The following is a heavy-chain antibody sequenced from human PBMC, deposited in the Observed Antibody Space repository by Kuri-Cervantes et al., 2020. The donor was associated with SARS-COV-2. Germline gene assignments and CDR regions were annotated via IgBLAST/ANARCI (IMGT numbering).Heavy chain of an antibody. CDR2: IIPFFGTP. CDR1: GYTFTTHD. J-gene: IGHJ4*02. V-gene: IGHV1-69*13. Sequence: SVKVSCKASGYTFTTHDINWVRQAPGQGLEWMGGIIPFFGTPSYAQRFEGRVTITADESTRTVYMEMTSLTFEDSAVYFCARDVGYGGSSELDITYFDCWGQGTLVTVSS. D-gene: IGHD4-23*01. CDR3: ARDVGYGGSSELDITYFDC.